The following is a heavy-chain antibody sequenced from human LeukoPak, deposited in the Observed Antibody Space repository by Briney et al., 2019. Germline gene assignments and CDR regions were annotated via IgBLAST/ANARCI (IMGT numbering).Heavy chain of an antibody. CDR3: AKSDGSGSYFDY. J-gene: IGHJ4*02. CDR1: GYSISSGYY. CDR2: VYRTGNT. D-gene: IGHD3-10*01. V-gene: IGHV4-61*01. Sequence: SETLSLXCTVSGYSISSGYYWSWIRQPPGKGLEWIGYVYRTGNTKYNPSLESRATISIDTSKHQFSLKLSSVTAADSAVYYCAKSDGSGSYFDYWGQGTLVTVS.